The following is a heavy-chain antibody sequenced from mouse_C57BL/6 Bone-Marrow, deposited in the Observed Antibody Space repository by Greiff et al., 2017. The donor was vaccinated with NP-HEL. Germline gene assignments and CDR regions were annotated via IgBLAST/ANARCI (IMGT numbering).Heavy chain of an antibody. CDR1: GFNIKDYY. CDR2: IDPEDGDT. J-gene: IGHJ3*01. CDR3: TTYYYGSTWFAY. D-gene: IGHD1-1*01. Sequence: EVQLQQSGAELVRPGASVKLSCTASGFNIKDYYMHWVKQRPEQGLEWIGRIDPEDGDTEYAPKFQGKATMTADTSSNTAYLQLSSLISEDTAVYYCTTYYYGSTWFAYWGQGTLVTVSA. V-gene: IGHV14-1*01.